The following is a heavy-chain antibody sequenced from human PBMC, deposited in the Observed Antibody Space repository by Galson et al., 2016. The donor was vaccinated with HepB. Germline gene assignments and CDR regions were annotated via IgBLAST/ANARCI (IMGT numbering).Heavy chain of an antibody. V-gene: IGHV2-70*11. CDR1: GFSLSTSGMG. Sequence: PALVKPTQTLTLTCTFSGFSLSTSGMGVTWIRQPPGKALEWLARIDWDDDKYYSKSLKTRLTISKDTSKNQVVLKMTNMDTVDTATYYCARQTIDYSKSPPSFSGMDVWGQGTTVTVSS. J-gene: IGHJ6*02. CDR3: ARQTIDYSKSPPSFSGMDV. CDR2: IDWDDDK. D-gene: IGHD4-11*01.